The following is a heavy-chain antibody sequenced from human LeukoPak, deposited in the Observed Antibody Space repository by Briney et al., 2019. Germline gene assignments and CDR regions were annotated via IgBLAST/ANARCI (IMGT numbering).Heavy chain of an antibody. Sequence: PGGSLRLSCAASGFTFSSYAMHWVRQAPGKGLEWVAVISYDGSNKYYADSVKGRFTISRDNSKNTLYLQMNSLRAEDTAVYYCAGIFGVVSDFDYWGQGTLVTVSS. V-gene: IGHV3-30-3*01. CDR1: GFTFSSYA. D-gene: IGHD3-3*01. CDR3: AGIFGVVSDFDY. CDR2: ISYDGSNK. J-gene: IGHJ4*02.